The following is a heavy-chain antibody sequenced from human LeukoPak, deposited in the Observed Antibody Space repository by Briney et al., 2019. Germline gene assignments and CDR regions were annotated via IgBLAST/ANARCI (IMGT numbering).Heavy chain of an antibody. CDR3: ASPWGYGSGI. V-gene: IGHV4-34*01. J-gene: IGHJ4*02. Sequence: PSETLSLTCAVYGVSFSGYYWSWIRQPPGKGLEWIGEINHSGSTNYNPSLKSRVTISVDTSKKQFSLKLSSVTAADTAMYYCASPWGYGSGIWGQGTQVTVSS. CDR2: INHSGST. D-gene: IGHD3-10*01. CDR1: GVSFSGYY.